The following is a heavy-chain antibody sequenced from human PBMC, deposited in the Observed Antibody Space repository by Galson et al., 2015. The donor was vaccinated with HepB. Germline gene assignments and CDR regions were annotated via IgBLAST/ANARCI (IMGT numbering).Heavy chain of an antibody. V-gene: IGHV3-23*01. J-gene: IGHJ5*02. CDR2: ISGSGGST. D-gene: IGHD1-26*01. CDR1: GFTFSSYA. CDR3: AKVGWELSNWFDP. Sequence: SLRLSCAASGFTFSSYAISWVRQAPGKGLEWVSAISGSGGSTYYADSVKGRFTISRDNSKNTLYLQMNSLRAEDTAVYYCAKVGWELSNWFDPWGQGTLVTVSS.